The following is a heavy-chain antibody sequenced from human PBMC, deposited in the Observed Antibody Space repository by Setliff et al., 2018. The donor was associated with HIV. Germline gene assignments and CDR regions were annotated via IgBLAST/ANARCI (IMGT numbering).Heavy chain of an antibody. CDR2: INHSGDT. Sequence: SETLSLTCAVYGGSFSGYYWSWIRQPPGKGLEWIGEINHSGDTYYKSSLESRLTISVDTSKNQFSLKLSSVTAADTAIYYCARRIYGNNPYFDYWSQGTLVTVSS. CDR1: GGSFSGYY. D-gene: IGHD4-17*01. CDR3: ARRIYGNNPYFDY. J-gene: IGHJ4*02. V-gene: IGHV4-34*01.